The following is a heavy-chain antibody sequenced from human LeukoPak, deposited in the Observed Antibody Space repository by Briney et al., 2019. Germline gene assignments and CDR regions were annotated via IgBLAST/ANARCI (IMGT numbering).Heavy chain of an antibody. Sequence: PSETLSLTCAVYGGSFSGHYWSWIRQPPGKGLEWIGEINHSGSTNYNPSLKSRVTISVDTSKNQFSLKLSSVTAADTAVYYCARRAYYYDSSGYGTLIDYWGQGTLVTVSS. J-gene: IGHJ4*02. CDR3: ARRAYYYDSSGYGTLIDY. D-gene: IGHD3-22*01. V-gene: IGHV4-34*01. CDR2: INHSGST. CDR1: GGSFSGHY.